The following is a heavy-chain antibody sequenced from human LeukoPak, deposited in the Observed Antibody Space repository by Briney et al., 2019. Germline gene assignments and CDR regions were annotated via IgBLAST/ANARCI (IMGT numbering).Heavy chain of an antibody. CDR3: AKDILKGGGRPRDAFDI. J-gene: IGHJ3*02. CDR1: GFAFDDYA. D-gene: IGHD2-15*01. CDR2: ISWKSDSI. Sequence: PGGSLRLSCAASGFAFDDYAMHWVRQAPGKGLEWVSGISWKSDSIGYADSVKGRFTISRDNAKNSLYLQMNSLRAEDTALYYCAKDILKGGGRPRDAFDIWGQGTMVTVSS. V-gene: IGHV3-9*01.